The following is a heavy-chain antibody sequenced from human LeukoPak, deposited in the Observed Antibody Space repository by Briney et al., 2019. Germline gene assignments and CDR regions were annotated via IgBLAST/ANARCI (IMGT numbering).Heavy chain of an antibody. D-gene: IGHD2-21*01. V-gene: IGHV3-21*01. CDR3: ARDHSPIPYYYYGMDV. CDR1: GFTFSSYS. Sequence: GGSLRLSCAASGFTFSSYSMNWVRQAPGKGLEWVSSISSSSSYIYYADSVRGRFTISRDNAKNSLYLQMNSLRAEDTAVYYCARDHSPIPYYYYGMDVWGQGTTVTVSS. CDR2: ISSSSSYI. J-gene: IGHJ6*02.